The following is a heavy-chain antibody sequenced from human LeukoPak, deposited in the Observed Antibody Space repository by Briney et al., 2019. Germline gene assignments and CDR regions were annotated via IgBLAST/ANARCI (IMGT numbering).Heavy chain of an antibody. J-gene: IGHJ4*02. V-gene: IGHV4-39*07. CDR2: LYYSGST. D-gene: IGHD6-13*01. Sequence: SETLSLTCTVSGVSISSGSYYWGWIRQPPGKGLEWIGRLYYSGSTYYNLSLKSRVTISVDTSKNQFSLKLSSVTAADTGVYYCARGRSSSWYWDYWGQGTLVIVSS. CDR3: ARGRSSSWYWDY. CDR1: GVSISSGSYY.